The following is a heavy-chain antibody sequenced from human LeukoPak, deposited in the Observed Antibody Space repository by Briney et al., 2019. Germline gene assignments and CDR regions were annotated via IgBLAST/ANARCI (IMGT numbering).Heavy chain of an antibody. Sequence: GGSLRLSCAASVFTFSDYYMSWLRQAPGKGLEWVSYISSSGSTIYYADSVKGRFTISRDNVKNSLYLQMNSLRAEDTAVYYCARGYGSINSCYSLLVQYYFDYWGQGTLVTVSS. D-gene: IGHD2-2*02. CDR3: ARGYGSINSCYSLLVQYYFDY. J-gene: IGHJ4*02. CDR2: ISSSGSTI. V-gene: IGHV3-11*04. CDR1: VFTFSDYY.